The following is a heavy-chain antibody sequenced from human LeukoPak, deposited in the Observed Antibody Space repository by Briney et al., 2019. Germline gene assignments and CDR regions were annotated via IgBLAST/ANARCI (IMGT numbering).Heavy chain of an antibody. CDR2: IYYSGST. V-gene: IGHV4-59*01. Sequence: ETLSLTCPVSGGSLSSYYLSWVRQPPGEGLEWIGDIYYSGSTNYNPSLKSRVTISVDTSKNQFSLKLSSVTAADTAVYYCARRRVGSGWYQYYFDYWGQGTLVTVSS. CDR1: GGSLSSYY. J-gene: IGHJ4*02. D-gene: IGHD6-13*01. CDR3: ARRRVGSGWYQYYFDY.